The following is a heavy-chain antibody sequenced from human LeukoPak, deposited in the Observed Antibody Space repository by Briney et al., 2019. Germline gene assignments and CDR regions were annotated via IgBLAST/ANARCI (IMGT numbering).Heavy chain of an antibody. V-gene: IGHV3-30*02. CDR3: AKDLRGSGSYPGAFDI. Sequence: GGSLRLSCAASGFTFSSYGMHWVRQAPGKGLEWVAFIRYDGSNKYYADSVKGRFTIYRDNSKNTLYLQMNSLRAEDTAVYYCAKDLRGSGSYPGAFDIWGQGTMVTVSS. CDR1: GFTFSSYG. CDR2: IRYDGSNK. D-gene: IGHD3-10*01. J-gene: IGHJ3*02.